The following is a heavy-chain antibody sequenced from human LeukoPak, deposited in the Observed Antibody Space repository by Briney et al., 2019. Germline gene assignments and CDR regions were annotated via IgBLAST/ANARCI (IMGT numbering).Heavy chain of an antibody. CDR1: GYTFTSYG. D-gene: IGHD2-15*01. CDR2: ISAYNGNT. Sequence: GASVKVSCKASGYTFTSYGISWVRQAPGQGLEWMGWISAYNGNTNYAQKLQGRVTMTTDTSTSTAYMELSRLRSDDTAVYYCARGGRSWQLLSQDYFDSWGQGTLVTVSS. V-gene: IGHV1-18*01. J-gene: IGHJ4*02. CDR3: ARGGRSWQLLSQDYFDS.